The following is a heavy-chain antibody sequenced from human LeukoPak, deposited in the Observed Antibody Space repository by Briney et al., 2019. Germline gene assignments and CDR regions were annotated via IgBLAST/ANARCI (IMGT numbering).Heavy chain of an antibody. Sequence: PGGSLRLSCVGSGFNLNDYYMAWIRQTPGKGLQRVSYMRRGSDYKAYEDSVKGRFTISRDNGKNSLYLQMNSLRAEDTAIYHCVRASIAVNDALDIWGQGTMVIVSS. J-gene: IGHJ3*02. D-gene: IGHD6-19*01. V-gene: IGHV3-11*06. CDR1: GFNLNDYY. CDR3: VRASIAVNDALDI. CDR2: MRRGSDYK.